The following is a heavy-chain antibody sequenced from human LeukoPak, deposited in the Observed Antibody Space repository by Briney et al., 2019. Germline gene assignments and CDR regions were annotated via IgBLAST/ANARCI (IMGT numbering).Heavy chain of an antibody. CDR1: GFTFDDYA. V-gene: IGHV3-74*01. CDR3: ARAPADGGWLRFE. Sequence: GGSLRLSCAASGFTFDDYAMNWVRQAPGKGLVWFSYINSDGSSTSYVDSVKGRFTVSRDNDKNTLYLQMNSLRAEDTAVYYCARAPADGGWLRFEWGQGTLVTVSS. D-gene: IGHD5-12*01. J-gene: IGHJ4*02. CDR2: INSDGSST.